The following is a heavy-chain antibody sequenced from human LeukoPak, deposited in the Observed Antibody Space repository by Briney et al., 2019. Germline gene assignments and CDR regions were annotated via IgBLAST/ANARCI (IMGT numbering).Heavy chain of an antibody. V-gene: IGHV4-59*08. CDR3: ARCLLWFGEPEWAFDY. CDR1: GGSISDYY. CDR2: IYYSGTT. D-gene: IGHD3-10*01. J-gene: IGHJ4*02. Sequence: SETLSLTCTVSGGSISDYYWSWIRQSPGKGLEWIGYIYYSGTTNYNPSLKSRVTISVDTSKNQFSLKLSSVTAADTAVYYCARCLLWFGEPEWAFDYWGQGTLVTVSS.